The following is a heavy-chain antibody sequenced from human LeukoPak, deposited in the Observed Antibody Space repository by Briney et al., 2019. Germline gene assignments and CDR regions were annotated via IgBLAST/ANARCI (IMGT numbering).Heavy chain of an antibody. D-gene: IGHD5-18*01. V-gene: IGHV1-8*01. CDR1: GYTFTSYD. J-gene: IGHJ1*01. Sequence: ASVKVSCKASGYTFTSYDINWVRQATGQGLEWMGWMNPNSGNTGYAQKFQARVTFTRITSISTAYMELRSLRSEDTAVYYCVRGERGYRYGFEYFQKWGQGTLVTVSS. CDR3: VRGERGYRYGFEYFQK. CDR2: MNPNSGNT.